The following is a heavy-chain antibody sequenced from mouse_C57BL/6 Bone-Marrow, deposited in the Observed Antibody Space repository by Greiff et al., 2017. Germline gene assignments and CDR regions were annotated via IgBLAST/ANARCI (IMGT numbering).Heavy chain of an antibody. CDR2: IYPGDGDT. D-gene: IGHD1-1*01. CDR3: ASSLITTVVARDY. V-gene: IGHV1-82*01. J-gene: IGHJ2*01. Sequence: QVQLQQSGPELVKPGASVKISCKASGYAFSSSWMNWVKQRTGKGLEWIGRIYPGDGDTNYNGKFKGKATLTADKSSSTAYMQLSSLTSEDSAVYFCASSLITTVVARDYWGQGTTLTVSS. CDR1: GYAFSSSW.